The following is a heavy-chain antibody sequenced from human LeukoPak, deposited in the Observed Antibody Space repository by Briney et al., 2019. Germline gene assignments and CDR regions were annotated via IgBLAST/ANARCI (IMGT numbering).Heavy chain of an antibody. CDR1: GGSISSYY. CDR3: ATVRPENSGSYYWDY. D-gene: IGHD1-26*01. V-gene: IGHV4-59*08. J-gene: IGHJ4*02. Sequence: SETLSLTCTVSGGSISSYYWSWLRQPPGKGLEWMGCFYYSGNTNSNPSLKSRVTISVDMSKNQFSLKLMSVTAADTAVYYCATVRPENSGSYYWDYWGQGTLVTVSS. CDR2: FYYSGNT.